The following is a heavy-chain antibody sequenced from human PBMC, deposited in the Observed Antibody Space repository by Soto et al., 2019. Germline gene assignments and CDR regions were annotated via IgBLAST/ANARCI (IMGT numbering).Heavy chain of an antibody. CDR3: AKDKERGGYDSDFDS. Sequence: EVQLLESGGGLIQPGGSLRLSCVASGFTFGTYGMGWVRQAPGKGLEWVSTITGGNTYYAASVKGRFTISRDNYKNTLYLQMSSLRAEDTALYYCAKDKERGGYDSDFDSWGQGTLVTVSS. D-gene: IGHD3-3*01. CDR1: GFTFGTYG. V-gene: IGHV3-23*01. J-gene: IGHJ4*02. CDR2: ITGGNT.